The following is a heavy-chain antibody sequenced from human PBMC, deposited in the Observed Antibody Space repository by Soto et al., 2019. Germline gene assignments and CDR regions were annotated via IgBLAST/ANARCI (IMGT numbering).Heavy chain of an antibody. D-gene: IGHD6-13*01. J-gene: IGHJ4*02. CDR1: GFTFSSYA. Sequence: PGGSLRLSCAASGFTFSSYAMHWVRQAPGKGLEWVAVISYDGSNKYYADSVKGRFTISRDNSKNTLYLQMNSLRAEDTAVYYCARAPRSPIAAAGHFDYWGQGTLVTVSS. V-gene: IGHV3-30-3*01. CDR2: ISYDGSNK. CDR3: ARAPRSPIAAAGHFDY.